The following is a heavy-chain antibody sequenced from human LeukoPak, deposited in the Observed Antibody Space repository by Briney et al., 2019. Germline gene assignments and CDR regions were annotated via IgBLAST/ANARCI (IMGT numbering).Heavy chain of an antibody. D-gene: IGHD4-23*01. Sequence: GGSLRLSCAASGFTFSSYGMHWVRQAPGKGLEWGAVIWYDGSNKYYADSVKGRFTISRDNSKNTLYLQMNSLRAEDTAVYYCARDPLRHGGNSGVDYWGQGTLVTVSS. V-gene: IGHV3-33*01. CDR2: IWYDGSNK. J-gene: IGHJ4*02. CDR3: ARDPLRHGGNSGVDY. CDR1: GFTFSSYG.